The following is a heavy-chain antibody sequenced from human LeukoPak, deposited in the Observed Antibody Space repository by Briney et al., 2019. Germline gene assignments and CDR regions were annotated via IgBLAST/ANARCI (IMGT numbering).Heavy chain of an antibody. Sequence: KPSETLSLTCTVSGGSISPYYWSWIRQPPGKGLEWIGYVYYSGSTTYNPSLRSRVTISVDTSKNQFSLKLTSVTAADTAVYYCARDPPGEGVDYWGQGTLVTVSS. V-gene: IGHV4-59*01. CDR3: ARDPPGEGVDY. D-gene: IGHD2-21*01. CDR2: VYYSGST. J-gene: IGHJ4*02. CDR1: GGSISPYY.